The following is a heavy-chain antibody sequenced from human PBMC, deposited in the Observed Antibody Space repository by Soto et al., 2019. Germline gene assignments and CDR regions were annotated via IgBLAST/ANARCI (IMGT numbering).Heavy chain of an antibody. CDR3: AKSLYGGCDY. CDR1: GFTFSTYA. V-gene: IGHV3-23*01. D-gene: IGHD5-12*01. J-gene: IGHJ4*02. Sequence: VSLRLSCVASGFTFSTYAMNWVRQAPGKGLEWVSGIGGNGATTRYADSVKGRFTISRDNSKNTVYMQMNSLRVEDTAVYYCAKSLYGGCDYWGRGTLVTVSS. CDR2: IGGNGATT.